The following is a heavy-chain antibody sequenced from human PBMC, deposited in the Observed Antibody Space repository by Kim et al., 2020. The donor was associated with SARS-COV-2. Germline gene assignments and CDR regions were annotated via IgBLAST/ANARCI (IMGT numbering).Heavy chain of an antibody. V-gene: IGHV3-7*01. CDR2: IKEDGSMK. CDR1: GFTFSNYW. CDR3: GRDNYGEYPA. J-gene: IGHJ5*02. D-gene: IGHD2-2*01. Sequence: GGSLRLSCAASGFTFSNYWMSWVRQAPGKGLEWVATIKEDGSMKLYVDSVRGRFTISKDNAKNSVDLQMSSLRVEDTAVYYCGRDNYGEYPAWGQGTLGTVSS.